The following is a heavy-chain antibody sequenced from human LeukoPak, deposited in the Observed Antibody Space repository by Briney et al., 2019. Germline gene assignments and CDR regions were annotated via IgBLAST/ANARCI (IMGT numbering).Heavy chain of an antibody. CDR3: ARDLGGYSYYYMDV. CDR2: IYTSGGT. D-gene: IGHD3-16*01. J-gene: IGHJ6*03. V-gene: IGHV4-4*07. Sequence: SETLSPTCTVSGGYISSYYWGCIRQPAGKGLEWIGRIYTSGGTNYNPSLKSRVTISVDKSRKQFSLQLSSVTAADTAVYYCARDLGGYSYYYMDVLGKGTTVTVSS. CDR1: GGYISSYY.